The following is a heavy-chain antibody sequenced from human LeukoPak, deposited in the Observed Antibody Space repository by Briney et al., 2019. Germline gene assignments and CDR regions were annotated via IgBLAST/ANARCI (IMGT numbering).Heavy chain of an antibody. Sequence: SGTLSLTCVVSGGSISSRNWWSWVRQPPGKGLEWIGEIHLSGRTNGNQSLKSRVTISVDKSKNQFSLRLSSVTAADTALYYCARDSGYNVNDHDVNAFDIWGQGTMVTISS. CDR1: GGSISSRNW. D-gene: IGHD5-24*01. CDR2: IHLSGRT. CDR3: ARDSGYNVNDHDVNAFDI. V-gene: IGHV4-4*02. J-gene: IGHJ3*02.